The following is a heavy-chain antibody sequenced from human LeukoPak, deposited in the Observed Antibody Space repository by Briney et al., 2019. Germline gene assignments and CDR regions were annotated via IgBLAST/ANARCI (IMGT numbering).Heavy chain of an antibody. CDR3: ARDLGMVRGVAGHSGGRAPLDY. D-gene: IGHD3-10*01. J-gene: IGHJ4*02. CDR2: ISSSGSTI. Sequence: GGSLRLSCAASGFTFSDYYMSWIRQAPGKGLEWVSYISSSGSTIYYADSVKGRFTISRDNAKNSLYLQMNSLRAEDTAVYYCARDLGMVRGVAGHSGGRAPLDYCGQGTLVTASS. V-gene: IGHV3-11*01. CDR1: GFTFSDYY.